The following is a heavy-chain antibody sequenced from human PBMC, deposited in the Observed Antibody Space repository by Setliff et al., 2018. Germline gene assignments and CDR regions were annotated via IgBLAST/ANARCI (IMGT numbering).Heavy chain of an antibody. Sequence: PSQTLSLTCTVSGGSLNTYYWSWIRQPAGKELEWIGRINTSGTTRYNPSLRSRATLSVDESMNRFSLNLNSVTAADTAVYYCAGGLPGDYDFNCFDTWGQGALVTVSS. D-gene: IGHD3-3*01. CDR3: AGGLPGDYDFNCFDT. CDR2: INTSGTT. J-gene: IGHJ5*02. V-gene: IGHV4-4*07. CDR1: GGSLNTYY.